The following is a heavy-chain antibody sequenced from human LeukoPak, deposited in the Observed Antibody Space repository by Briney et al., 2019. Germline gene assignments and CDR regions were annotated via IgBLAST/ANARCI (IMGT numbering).Heavy chain of an antibody. CDR3: ARDGYSGSYGKGVHY. CDR1: GFTFSTYS. CDR2: ITRGGSYI. Sequence: PGGSLRLSCVASGFTFSTYSMNWVRQAPGKGLEWISSITRGGSYIYYADSVRGRFTISRDNAKNSLYLQMNSLRAEDTAVYYCARDGYSGSYGKGVHYWGQGTLVTVSS. D-gene: IGHD1-26*01. V-gene: IGHV3-21*01. J-gene: IGHJ4*02.